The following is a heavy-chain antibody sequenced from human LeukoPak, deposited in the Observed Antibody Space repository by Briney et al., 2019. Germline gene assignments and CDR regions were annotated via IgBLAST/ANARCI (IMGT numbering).Heavy chain of an antibody. CDR2: MNPNSGNT. J-gene: IGHJ2*01. Sequence: ASVKVSCKASGYTFTSYDINWVRQATGQGLEWMGWMNPNSGNTGYAQKFQGRVTMTRNTSISTAYMELSSLRSEDTAVYYCARGPAIHDSSGWYGVVYWYFDLWGRGTLVTVSS. CDR1: GYTFTSYD. D-gene: IGHD6-19*01. CDR3: ARGPAIHDSSGWYGVVYWYFDL. V-gene: IGHV1-8*01.